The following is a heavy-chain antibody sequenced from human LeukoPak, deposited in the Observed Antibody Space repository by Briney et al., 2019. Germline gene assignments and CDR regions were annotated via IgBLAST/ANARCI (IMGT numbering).Heavy chain of an antibody. CDR1: GFTFSNYW. CDR3: ARENRPNAFDI. D-gene: IGHD1/OR15-1a*01. J-gene: IGHJ3*02. Sequence: GGSPRLSCAASGFTFSNYWMNWVRQAPGKGLEWVANIKQDGSEIQYVDSVKGRFTVSRDNAKNSLYLQMNSLRAEDTAVFYCARENRPNAFDIWGLGTMVTVSS. V-gene: IGHV3-7*01. CDR2: IKQDGSEI.